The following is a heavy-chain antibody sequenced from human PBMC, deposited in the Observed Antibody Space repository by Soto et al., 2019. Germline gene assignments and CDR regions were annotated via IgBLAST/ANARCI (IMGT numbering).Heavy chain of an antibody. CDR1: GFTFSSYS. V-gene: IGHV3-21*01. CDR3: ARSLNFGVITLDAFDI. D-gene: IGHD3-3*01. Sequence: EVQLVESGGGLVKPGGSLRLSCAASGFTFSSYSVNWVRQAPGKGLEWVSSISSTSSYIYYADSVKGRFTISRDNAKNSLYLQMNSLRAEDTAVYYCARSLNFGVITLDAFDIWGQGTMVTVSS. CDR2: ISSTSSYI. J-gene: IGHJ3*02.